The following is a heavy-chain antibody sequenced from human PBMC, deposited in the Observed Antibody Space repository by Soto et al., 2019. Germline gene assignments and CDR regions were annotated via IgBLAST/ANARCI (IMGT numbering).Heavy chain of an antibody. CDR3: ARVPEGDAFDI. CDR2: ISTTSSNYT. V-gene: IGHV3-11*05. J-gene: IGHJ3*02. CDR1: GFPFSDYY. Sequence: QVQLVESGGGLVKPGGSLRLSCAASGFPFSDYYMSWVRQAPGKGLEWVSYISTTSSNYTNYADFVKGRFTTSRDNAKNSLFLQMHSLGAEDTAVYYCARVPEGDAFDIWGLGTMVTVSS.